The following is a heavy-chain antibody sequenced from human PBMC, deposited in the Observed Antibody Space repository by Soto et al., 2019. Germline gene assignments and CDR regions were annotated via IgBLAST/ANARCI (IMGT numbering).Heavy chain of an antibody. Sequence: EVQVLDSGGGLVQPGGSLRLSCAASGFTFNNYAMNWVRQAPGKGLEWVATISGTGGSTYYADSVKGRFTISRDNSKNTLYLQMNSLRVEDTAVYYCAKDRLGGNFDYWVQGTQVTVSS. CDR1: GFTFNNYA. J-gene: IGHJ4*02. CDR3: AKDRLGGNFDY. CDR2: ISGTGGST. V-gene: IGHV3-23*01.